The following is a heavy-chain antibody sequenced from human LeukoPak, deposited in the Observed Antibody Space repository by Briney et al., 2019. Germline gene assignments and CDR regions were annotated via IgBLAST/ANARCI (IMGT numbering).Heavy chain of an antibody. D-gene: IGHD1-26*01. CDR3: ARDPYSGRYGNDYYYYMDV. Sequence: GGSLRLSCAASGFTFSSYWMSWVRQAPGKGLEWVANIKQDGSEKYYVDSVKGRFTISRDNAKNSLYLQMNSLRAEDTAVYYCARDPYSGRYGNDYYYYMDVWGKGTTVTISS. J-gene: IGHJ6*03. CDR1: GFTFSSYW. CDR2: IKQDGSEK. V-gene: IGHV3-7*01.